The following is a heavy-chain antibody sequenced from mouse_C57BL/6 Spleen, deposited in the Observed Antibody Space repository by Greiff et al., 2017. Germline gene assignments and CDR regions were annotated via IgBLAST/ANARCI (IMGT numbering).Heavy chain of an antibody. Sequence: QVQLQQPGAELVKPGASVKLSCKASGYTFTSYWMQWVKQRPGQGLEWIGEIDPSDSYTNYNQKFKGKATLTVDTSSSTAYMQLSSLTSEDSAVYYCARGGSWDWYFDVWGTGTTVTVSS. D-gene: IGHD4-1*01. V-gene: IGHV1-50*01. CDR3: ARGGSWDWYFDV. CDR2: IDPSDSYT. J-gene: IGHJ1*03. CDR1: GYTFTSYW.